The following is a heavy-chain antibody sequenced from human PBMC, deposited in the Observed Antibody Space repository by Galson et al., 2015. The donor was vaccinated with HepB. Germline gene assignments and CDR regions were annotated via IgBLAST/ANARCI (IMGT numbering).Heavy chain of an antibody. CDR1: GDSLNAVA. Sequence: GDSLNAVAIHWVRQTPTKGLEWVGGYDPEEGETVYAEEFQGRVTVTEDTTTDTAYIELSSLRSEDTALFYCATDTDGGSYSYGMDVWGQGTTVTVSS. J-gene: IGHJ6*02. CDR3: ATDTDGGSYSYGMDV. D-gene: IGHD4-23*01. V-gene: IGHV1-24*01. CDR2: YDPEEGET.